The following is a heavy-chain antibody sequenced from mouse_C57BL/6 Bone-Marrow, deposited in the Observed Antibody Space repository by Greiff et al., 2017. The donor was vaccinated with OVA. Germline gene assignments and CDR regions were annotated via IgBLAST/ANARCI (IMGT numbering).Heavy chain of an antibody. Sequence: QVQLQQPGAELVKPGASVKLSCKASGYTFTSYWMHWVKQRPGQGLEWIGMIHPNSGSTNYNEKFKSKATLTVDKSSSTAYMQLSSLTSEDSAVYDCASSGGYYSAYFDYWGQGTTLTVSS. CDR2: IHPNSGST. CDR3: ASSGGYYSAYFDY. D-gene: IGHD2-3*01. J-gene: IGHJ2*01. V-gene: IGHV1-64*01. CDR1: GYTFTSYW.